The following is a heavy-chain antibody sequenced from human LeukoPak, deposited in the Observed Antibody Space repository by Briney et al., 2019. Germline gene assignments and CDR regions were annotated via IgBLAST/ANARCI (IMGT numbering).Heavy chain of an antibody. Sequence: SVKVSCKASGGTFSSYAISWVRQAPGQGLEWMGGIIPIFGTANYAQKFQGRVTITADESTSTAYMELSSLRSEDTAVYYCASPYCSSTSCYYYYYHGMDVWGQGTTVTVSS. CDR1: GGTFSSYA. J-gene: IGHJ6*02. V-gene: IGHV1-69*01. CDR2: IIPIFGTA. CDR3: ASPYCSSTSCYYYYYHGMDV. D-gene: IGHD2-2*01.